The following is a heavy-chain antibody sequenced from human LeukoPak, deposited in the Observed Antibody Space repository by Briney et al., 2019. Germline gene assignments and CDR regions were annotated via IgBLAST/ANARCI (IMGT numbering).Heavy chain of an antibody. CDR2: IDPSDSYT. V-gene: IGHV5-10-1*01. CDR3: ARAGLYYCGSTSCYFDY. D-gene: IGHD2-2*01. CDR1: GYSLTSYW. J-gene: IGHJ4*02. Sequence: GESLRISCKGSGYSLTSYWISWVRQMPGKGLEWMGRIDPSDSYTNYSPSFQGHVTISADKSISTAYLQWSSLKASDTAMYYCARAGLYYCGSTSCYFDYWGQGTLVTVSS.